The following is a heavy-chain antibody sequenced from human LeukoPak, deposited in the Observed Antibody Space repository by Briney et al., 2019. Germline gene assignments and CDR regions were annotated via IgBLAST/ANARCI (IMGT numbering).Heavy chain of an antibody. V-gene: IGHV3-23*01. J-gene: IGHJ4*02. CDR1: GFTFTSCA. CDR2: VSGNGSGT. CDR3: AKGVYYDNSGYYYFDS. Sequence: GGSLRLSCAASGFTFTSCAMNWVRQAPGKALEWVSAVSGNGSGTYYADSVKGHFTISRDNSKNTVYLQMNSLRVEDTALYYCAKGVYYDNSGYYYFDSWGQGTLVTVSS. D-gene: IGHD3-22*01.